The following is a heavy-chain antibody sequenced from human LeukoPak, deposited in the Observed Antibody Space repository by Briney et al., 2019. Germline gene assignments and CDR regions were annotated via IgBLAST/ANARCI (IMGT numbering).Heavy chain of an antibody. CDR2: INHSGST. V-gene: IGHV4-34*01. CDR3: ARDHGDGYGVGY. J-gene: IGHJ4*02. Sequence: SETLSLTCAVYGGSFSGYYWSWIRQPPGKGLEWIGEINHSGSTNYNPSLKSRVTISVDTSKNQFSLKLSSVTAADTAVYYCARDHGDGYGVGYWGQGTLVTVSS. D-gene: IGHD5-24*01. CDR1: GGSFSGYY.